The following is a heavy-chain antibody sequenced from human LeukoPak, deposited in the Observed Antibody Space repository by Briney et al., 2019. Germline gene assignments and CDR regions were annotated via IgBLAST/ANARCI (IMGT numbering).Heavy chain of an antibody. J-gene: IGHJ4*02. CDR3: ARDLAPLDSSTTPNDY. CDR2: LSYDGSNE. CDR1: RFTFSNYP. Sequence: HSGGSLRLSCAASRFTFSNYPMHWVRQAPGKGLEWVALLSYDGSNEYYADSVKGRFTISRDNSKNTLYLQMNSLRAEDTAVYYCARDLAPLDSSTTPNDYWGQGTLVTVSS. V-gene: IGHV3-30*14. D-gene: IGHD2-2*01.